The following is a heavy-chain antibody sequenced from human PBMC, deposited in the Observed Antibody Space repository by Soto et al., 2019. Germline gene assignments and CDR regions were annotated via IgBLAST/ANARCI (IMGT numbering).Heavy chain of an antibody. CDR3: ARDLWGYCGTDCYPLDV. J-gene: IGHJ6*02. D-gene: IGHD2-21*02. V-gene: IGHV4-59*01. CDR1: GGSISRYY. CDR2: LYNAGST. Sequence: QVRLQESGPGLVKPSETLSLTCTVSGGSISRYYWSWIRQPPGKGLEWIGYLYNAGSTIYNPSLKSRVTILVDMSQNQFSLNLNYVTAADTAVYYCARDLWGYCGTDCYPLDVWGQGTTVTVSS.